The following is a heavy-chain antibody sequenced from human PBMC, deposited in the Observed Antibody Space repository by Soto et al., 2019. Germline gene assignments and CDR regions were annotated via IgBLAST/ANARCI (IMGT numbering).Heavy chain of an antibody. J-gene: IGHJ1*01. CDR2: INCGSGNT. V-gene: IGHV1-3*01. CDR1: GYNFTTYV. CDR3: ARGYTSGWTFAV. D-gene: IGHD6-19*01. Sequence: QVQLVQSGAEVKQPGASASVSCKASGYNFTTYVVHWLRQAPGQGPEWMGWINCGSGNTVYSQKFQGRVTFTRDTSARTAYMDLNSLTSGDTAVYYCARGYTSGWTFAVWGRGTLVTVSS.